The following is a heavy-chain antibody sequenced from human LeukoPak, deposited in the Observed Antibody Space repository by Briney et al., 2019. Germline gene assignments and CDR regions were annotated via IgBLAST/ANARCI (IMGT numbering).Heavy chain of an antibody. V-gene: IGHV4-59*12. J-gene: IGHJ5*02. CDR3: ARDGRSTSFWFDP. Sequence: SETLSLTCTVSGGSISSYYWSWIRQPPGKGLEWIGYIYYSGSTNYNPSLKSRVTISVDTSKNQFSLKLSSVTAADTAVYYCARDGRSTSFWFDPWGQGTLVTVSS. CDR1: GGSISSYY. CDR2: IYYSGST. D-gene: IGHD2-2*01.